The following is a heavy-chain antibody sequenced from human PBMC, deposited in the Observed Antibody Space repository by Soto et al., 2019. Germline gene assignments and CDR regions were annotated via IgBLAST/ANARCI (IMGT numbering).Heavy chain of an antibody. CDR1: GGTFSSYG. Sequence: QVQLVQSGAEVKKPGSSVKVSCKASGGTFSSYGISWVRQAPGRGLEWMGGIIPIFGTANYAQKFQGRVTITADESTSTAYMELSSLRSEDTAVHYCARGEAARYYHGMDVWGQGTTVTVSS. CDR2: IIPIFGTA. D-gene: IGHD6-13*01. J-gene: IGHJ6*02. V-gene: IGHV1-69*12. CDR3: ARGEAARYYHGMDV.